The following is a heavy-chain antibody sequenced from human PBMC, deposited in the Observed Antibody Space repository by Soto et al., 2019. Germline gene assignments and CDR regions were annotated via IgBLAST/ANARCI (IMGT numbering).Heavy chain of an antibody. CDR1: GGSISSYY. V-gene: IGHV4-59*01. D-gene: IGHD3-22*01. Sequence: SETLSLTCSVSGGSISSYYWSWIRQPPGKGLEWIGYMYYSGNTNYNPSLKSRVTISVDTSKNQLSLKLSSVTAADTAVYYCARDRDYYDSSGYFRNWLDPWGQGTLVTVS. J-gene: IGHJ5*02. CDR2: MYYSGNT. CDR3: ARDRDYYDSSGYFRNWLDP.